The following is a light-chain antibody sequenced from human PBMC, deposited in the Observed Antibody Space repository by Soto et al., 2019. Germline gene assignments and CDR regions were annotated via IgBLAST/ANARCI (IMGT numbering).Light chain of an antibody. V-gene: IGLV2-14*01. CDR2: DVS. Sequence: QSALTQPASVSGSPGQSITISCTGSSSDVGAYDFVSWYQQDPGKAPKLMIYDVSNRPSGVSNRFSGSKSGNTASLTISGLQAEDEADYHCSSYTTSSTLVFGGGTKVTVL. CDR1: SSDVGAYDF. J-gene: IGLJ2*01. CDR3: SSYTTSSTLV.